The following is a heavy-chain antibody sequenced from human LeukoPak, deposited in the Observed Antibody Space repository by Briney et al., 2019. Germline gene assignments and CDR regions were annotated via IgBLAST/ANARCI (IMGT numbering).Heavy chain of an antibody. D-gene: IGHD1/OR15-1a*01. CDR2: ISSGSSYN. V-gene: IGHV3-21*01. CDR3: ARGGVSGSDSGILEHDY. CDR1: AFTFSTYS. J-gene: IGHJ4*02. Sequence: GGSLRLSCAASAFTFSTYSMNWVRQAPGKGLEGVSSISSGSSYNYYADSGKGGFTIFRDNAKNSLYLQMNSLRAEDTALYYCARGGVSGSDSGILEHDYWGQGTLVTVSS.